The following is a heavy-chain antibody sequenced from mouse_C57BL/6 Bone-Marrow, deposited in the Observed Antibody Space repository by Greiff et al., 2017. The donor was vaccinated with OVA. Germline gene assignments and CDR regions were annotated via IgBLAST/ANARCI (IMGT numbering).Heavy chain of an antibody. CDR1: GFNITDYY. Sequence: EVQGVESGAELVKPGASVKLSCTASGFNITDYYMHWVKQRTEQGLEWIGRIDPEDGETKYAPTFQGKATITADTSSNTPYLQLSSLTAEDTDVYYCARGAQALYYFDYWGQGTTLTVSS. CDR2: IDPEDGET. J-gene: IGHJ2*01. V-gene: IGHV14-2*01. CDR3: ARGAQALYYFDY. D-gene: IGHD3-2*02.